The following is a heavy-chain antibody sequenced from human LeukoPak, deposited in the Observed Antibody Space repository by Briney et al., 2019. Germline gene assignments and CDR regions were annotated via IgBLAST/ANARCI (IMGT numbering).Heavy chain of an antibody. CDR1: GLTFSSYG. CDR2: IRCGGSNK. V-gene: IGHV3-30*02. D-gene: IGHD3-22*01. CDR3: ARFVSPLDSSGYYPGMAASGGY. Sequence: PGGSLRLSCAASGLTFSSYGMHWVRQAPGKGLGWGAFIRCGGSNKYYADSVKGRFTIFRDNSKNTLYLQMNSLRAEDTAVYYCARFVSPLDSSGYYPGMAASGGYWGQGTLVTVST. J-gene: IGHJ4*02.